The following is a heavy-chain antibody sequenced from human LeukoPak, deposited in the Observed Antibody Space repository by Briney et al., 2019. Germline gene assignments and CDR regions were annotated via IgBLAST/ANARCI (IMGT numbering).Heavy chain of an antibody. J-gene: IGHJ4*02. Sequence: GGSLRLSCAASGFTFSSYEMNWVRQAPGKGLEWVSYISSFSSTICYADSVKGRFTISRDNAKNSLYLQMNSLRAEDTAVYYCARGSWEVFTMVRGVTWRGLWYWGQGTLVTVSS. CDR2: ISSFSSTI. D-gene: IGHD3-10*01. V-gene: IGHV3-48*03. CDR1: GFTFSSYE. CDR3: ARGSWEVFTMVRGVTWRGLWY.